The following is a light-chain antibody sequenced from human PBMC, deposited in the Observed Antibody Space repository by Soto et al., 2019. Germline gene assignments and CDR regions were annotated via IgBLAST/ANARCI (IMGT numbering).Light chain of an antibody. CDR2: EVS. CDR3: SSFAGSITWYG. J-gene: IGLJ1*01. V-gene: IGLV2-23*02. CDR1: SSDVGSYNL. Sequence: QSVLTQPASVSGSPGQSITISCTGTSSDVGSYNLVSWYQQHPGKAPKLMIYEVSKRPSGVSNRFSGSKSGNTASLTISGLQAEDEADYSCSSFAGSITWYGFGSGTKVTVL.